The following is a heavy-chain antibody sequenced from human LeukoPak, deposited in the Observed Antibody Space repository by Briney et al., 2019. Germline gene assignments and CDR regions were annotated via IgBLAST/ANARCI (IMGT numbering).Heavy chain of an antibody. J-gene: IGHJ6*02. D-gene: IGHD2-2*02. CDR2: IFPHDSNT. CDR1: GYTFINYW. V-gene: IGHV5-51*01. Sequence: GEAPTISRKGTGYTFINYWIGWVRQMPGKGAELKGFIFPHDSNTKYSPSFQGQVTISVDKSISTAYVQWSSLKASDTAVYCARYGLRGCSTNCYTSFYYYGMDVWGQGTTVIVSS. CDR3: ARYGLRGCSTNCYTSFYYYGMDV.